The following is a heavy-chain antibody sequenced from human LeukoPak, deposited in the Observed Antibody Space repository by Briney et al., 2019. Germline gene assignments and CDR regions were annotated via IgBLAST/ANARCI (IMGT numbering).Heavy chain of an antibody. CDR2: ISGSGGST. V-gene: IGHV3-23*01. Sequence: GGSLRLSCAASGFTFSSYAMSWVRQAPGKGLEWVAAISGSGGSTYYADSVKGRFTISRDNSKNTLYLQMNSLRAEDAAVYYCARPPGTTVTTVFVYWGQGTLVTVSS. CDR1: GFTFSSYA. D-gene: IGHD4-17*01. J-gene: IGHJ4*02. CDR3: ARPPGTTVTTVFVY.